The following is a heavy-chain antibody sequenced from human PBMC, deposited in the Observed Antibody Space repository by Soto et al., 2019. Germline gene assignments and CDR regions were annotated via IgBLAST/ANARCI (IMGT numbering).Heavy chain of an antibody. CDR2: MNPNSGNT. V-gene: IGHV1-8*01. CDR3: ARGPMSCTSSSCPYFFDY. CDR1: GYTFTNHD. Sequence: ASVKISCKASGYTFTNHDINSVRYACGQALEWMGWMNPNSGNTGYAQKLQGRVTMTRNTSMSTASMELSSLRSEDTAVYYCARGPMSCTSSSCPYFFDYWAQGTLVTVSS. D-gene: IGHD2-2*01. J-gene: IGHJ4*02.